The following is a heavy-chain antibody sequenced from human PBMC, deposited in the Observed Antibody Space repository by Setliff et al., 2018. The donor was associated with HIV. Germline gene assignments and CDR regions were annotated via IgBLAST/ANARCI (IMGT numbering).Heavy chain of an antibody. Sequence: QAGGSLRLSCTASGFTFGDYAMSWVRQAPGKGLEWVGFIRSKAYGGTTENAASVKGRFTISRDDSKSIAYLQMNGLKTEDTAVYYCTRDRSPRGLGAALYYYYMDVWGKGTTVTVSS. CDR3: TRDRSPRGLGAALYYYYMDV. V-gene: IGHV3-49*04. CDR2: IRSKAYGGTT. J-gene: IGHJ6*03. D-gene: IGHD1-26*01. CDR1: GFTFGDYA.